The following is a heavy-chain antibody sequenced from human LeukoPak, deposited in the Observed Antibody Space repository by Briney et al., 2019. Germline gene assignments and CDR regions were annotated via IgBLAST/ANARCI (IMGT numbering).Heavy chain of an antibody. CDR1: GGTFSSYA. Sequence: ASVKVSCKASGGTFSSYAISWVRQAPGQGLEWMGGIIPIFGTANYAQKFQGRVTITADESTSTAYMELSSLRSEDTAVYYCARGFFYDSSGYYHNAFDIWGQGTMVTVSS. D-gene: IGHD3-22*01. V-gene: IGHV1-69*13. CDR3: ARGFFYDSSGYYHNAFDI. CDR2: IIPIFGTA. J-gene: IGHJ3*02.